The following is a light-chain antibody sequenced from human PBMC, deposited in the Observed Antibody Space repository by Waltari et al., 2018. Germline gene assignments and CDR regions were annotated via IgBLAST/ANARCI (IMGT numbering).Light chain of an antibody. CDR3: SSYAASTPYV. V-gene: IGLV2-8*01. J-gene: IGLJ1*01. CDR1: SSDVGRYNY. Sequence: QSALTQPPSASGSPGQSVTISCTGTSSDVGRYNYVSWYQQHPGKAPKLMIYEVSGRPSGVPDRFSGPKSGNTASLTVSGLQAEDEADYYCSSYAASTPYVFGTGTKVTVL. CDR2: EVS.